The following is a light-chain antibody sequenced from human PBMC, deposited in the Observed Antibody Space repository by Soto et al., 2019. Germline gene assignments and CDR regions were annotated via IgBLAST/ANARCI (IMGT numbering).Light chain of an antibody. CDR2: DVS. J-gene: IGLJ1*01. CDR1: SRDVGGYNF. V-gene: IGLV2-14*01. CDR3: SSYTSINTHV. Sequence: SVLTQPPSVSGSPGQSITISCAGTSRDVGGYNFVSWYQQHPGKAPKLIISDVSNRPSGVSTRFSGSKSGNTASLTISELQAEDEADYYCSSYTSINTHVFGTGTKVTVL.